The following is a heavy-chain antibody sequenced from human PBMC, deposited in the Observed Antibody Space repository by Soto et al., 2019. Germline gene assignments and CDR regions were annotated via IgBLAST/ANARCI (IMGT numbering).Heavy chain of an antibody. J-gene: IGHJ3*02. CDR2: IYYSGST. CDR1: GGSISSYY. V-gene: IGHV4-59*01. D-gene: IGHD6-13*01. Sequence: SETLSLTCTVSGGSISSYYWSWFRQPPGRGLEWIGYIYYSGSTNYNPSLKSRVTISVDTSKNQFSLKLSSVTAADTAVYYCAREGYSSSWADAFDIWGQGTMVTVSS. CDR3: AREGYSSSWADAFDI.